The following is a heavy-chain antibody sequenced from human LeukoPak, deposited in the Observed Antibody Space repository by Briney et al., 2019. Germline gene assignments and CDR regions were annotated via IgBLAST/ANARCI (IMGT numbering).Heavy chain of an antibody. J-gene: IGHJ4*02. V-gene: IGHV4-38-2*02. CDR2: IYHSGST. D-gene: IGHD3-22*01. CDR1: GYSISSGYY. CDR3: ARLDYDSSGYYRY. Sequence: PSETLSLTCTVSGYSISSGYYWGWIRQSPGKGLEWIGSIYHSGSTYYNPSLTSRVTISVDTSENQFSLKLSSVTAVDTAVYYCARLDYDSSGYYRYWGQGTLVTVSS.